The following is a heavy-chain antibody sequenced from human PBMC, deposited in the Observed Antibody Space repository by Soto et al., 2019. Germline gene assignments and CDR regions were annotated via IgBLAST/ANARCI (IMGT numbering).Heavy chain of an antibody. Sequence: QITLNESGPTVVRPTETLTLTCRFSGFSLTTSGGGVGWIRQSPRKAPEWLALIYWDDDKSYSASLKSRLTITKDTSKNQVVLTVSDLDPTDTATYYCAHRVLRTVFGLVTTTAIYFDFWGQGTPVAVSS. CDR3: AHRVLRTVFGLVTTTAIYFDF. CDR2: IYWDDDK. V-gene: IGHV2-5*02. CDR1: GFSLTTSGGG. J-gene: IGHJ4*02. D-gene: IGHD3-3*01.